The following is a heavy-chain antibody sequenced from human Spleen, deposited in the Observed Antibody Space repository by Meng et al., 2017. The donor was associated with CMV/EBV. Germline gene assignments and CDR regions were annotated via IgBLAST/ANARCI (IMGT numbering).Heavy chain of an antibody. V-gene: IGHV4-34*01. CDR1: GGYFSGYY. D-gene: IGHD2-2*01. Sequence: QVPLQQLGAGLLKPSETLSRTCAVYGGYFSGYYRSWTRQPPGKGLVWIGEIKHIESTNYNPSLKSRVTISVDPFNNQFSLNLSSVTAADTAVYYCGSGRSGSTPDYWGQGTLVTVSS. CDR2: IKHIEST. J-gene: IGHJ4*02. CDR3: GSGRSGSTPDY.